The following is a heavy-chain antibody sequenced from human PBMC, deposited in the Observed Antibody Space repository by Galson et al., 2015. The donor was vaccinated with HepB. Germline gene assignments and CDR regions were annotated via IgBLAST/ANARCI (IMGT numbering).Heavy chain of an antibody. J-gene: IGHJ6*02. CDR2: ISDSSSYT. CDR1: GFIFSSYT. D-gene: IGHD3-3*02. Sequence: SLRLSCAASGFIFSSYTINWVRQAPGKGLEWVSSISDSSSYTYYADSVKGRFTIARDNAKNSLYLQMNSLRAEDTAVYYCARVFSDSYHGMDGWGRGTTVTVSS. CDR3: ARVFSDSYHGMDG. V-gene: IGHV3-21*01.